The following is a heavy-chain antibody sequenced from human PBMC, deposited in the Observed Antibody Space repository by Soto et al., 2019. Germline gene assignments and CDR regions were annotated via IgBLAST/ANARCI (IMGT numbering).Heavy chain of an antibody. Sequence: QVQLVQSGAEVKKPGSSVKVSCKASGGTFSSYAISWVRQAPGQGLEWMGGIIPIFGTANYAQKVQGRVTITADESTSTAYMELSSLRSEDTAVYYCARGATYYYDSSGYYRGLDWFDPWGQGTLVTVSS. V-gene: IGHV1-69*01. CDR3: ARGATYYYDSSGYYRGLDWFDP. D-gene: IGHD3-22*01. CDR2: IIPIFGTA. CDR1: GGTFSSYA. J-gene: IGHJ5*02.